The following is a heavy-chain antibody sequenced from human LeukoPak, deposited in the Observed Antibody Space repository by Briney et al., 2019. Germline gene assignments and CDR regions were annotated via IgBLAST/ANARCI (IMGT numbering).Heavy chain of an antibody. Sequence: GGSLRLSCAASGFTFDDYGMTWVRQAPGKGLEWVSGINWNGDNTGYAESVRGRFTISRDNARNSLYLQMNSLRVEDTALYYCATDYDMLTGSDYWGQGTLVTVSS. CDR1: GFTFDDYG. J-gene: IGHJ4*02. CDR3: ATDYDMLTGSDY. V-gene: IGHV3-20*04. CDR2: INWNGDNT. D-gene: IGHD3-9*01.